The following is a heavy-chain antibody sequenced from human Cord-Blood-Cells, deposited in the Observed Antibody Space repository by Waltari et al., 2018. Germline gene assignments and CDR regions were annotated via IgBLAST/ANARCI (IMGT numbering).Heavy chain of an antibody. CDR1: A. Sequence: AVQWVRQARGQRLEWIGWIVVGSGNTNYAQKFQERVTITRDMSTSTAYMELSSLRSEDTAVYYCAADGGAYDSSGYYFDYWGQGTLVTVSS. CDR2: IVVGSGNT. D-gene: IGHD3-22*01. J-gene: IGHJ4*02. CDR3: AADGGAYDSSGYYFDY. V-gene: IGHV1-58*01.